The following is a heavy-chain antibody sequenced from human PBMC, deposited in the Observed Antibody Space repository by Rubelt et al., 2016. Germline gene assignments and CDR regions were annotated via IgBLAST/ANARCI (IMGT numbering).Heavy chain of an antibody. D-gene: IGHD3-3*01. Sequence: QVQLQQGGAGLLKPSETLSLICAVYGGSFSGYYWSWIRQPPGKGLEWIGEINLGGSSNYNPSLKTRVTISVDTSKNQFSLKLSSVTAADTAVYYCAGGITIFGVASGYFDYWGQGTLVTVSS. CDR2: INLGGSS. CDR1: GGSFSGYY. CDR3: AGGITIFGVASGYFDY. J-gene: IGHJ4*02. V-gene: IGHV4-34*02.